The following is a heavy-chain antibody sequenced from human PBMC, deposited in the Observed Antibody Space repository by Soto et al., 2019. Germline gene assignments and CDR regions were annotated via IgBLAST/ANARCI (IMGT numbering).Heavy chain of an antibody. V-gene: IGHV4-4*02. D-gene: IGHD3-3*01. CDR3: ARDRPDVGDGVVYYYYGMDV. CDR2: IYHSGST. Sequence: PSETLSLTCAVSGGSISSSNWWSWVRQPPGKGLEWIGEIYHSGSTNYNPSLKSRVTISVDKSKNQFSLKLSSVTAADTAVYYCARDRPDVGDGVVYYYYGMDVWGQGTTVTVSS. J-gene: IGHJ6*02. CDR1: GGSISSSNW.